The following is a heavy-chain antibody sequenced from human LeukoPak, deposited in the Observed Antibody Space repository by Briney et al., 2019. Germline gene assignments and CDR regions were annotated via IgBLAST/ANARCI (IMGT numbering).Heavy chain of an antibody. V-gene: IGHV3-21*01. CDR1: GFTFSDYT. D-gene: IGHD6-19*01. CDR3: ARGGLYSTGWYVVY. CDR2: ISSGGSYI. J-gene: IGHJ4*02. Sequence: GGSLRLSCAASGFTFSDYTMNWVRQAPGKGLEWVSSISSGGSYIYYADSVKGRFTISRDNAKNSLYLQMNSLRAEDTAVFYCARGGLYSTGWYVVYWGQETLVTVSS.